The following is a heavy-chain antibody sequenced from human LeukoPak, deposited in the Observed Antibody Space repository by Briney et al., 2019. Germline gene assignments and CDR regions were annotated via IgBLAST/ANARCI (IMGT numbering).Heavy chain of an antibody. CDR3: AKDGVATIGYFDY. D-gene: IGHD5-24*01. CDR2: ISGSSGST. CDR1: GFTFSSYA. Sequence: GGSLRLSCAASGFTFSSYAMSWVRQAPGKGLELVSAISGSSGSTYYADSVKGRFTISRDNSKNTLYLQMNSLRAEDTAVYYCAKDGVATIGYFDYWGQGTLVTVSS. J-gene: IGHJ4*02. V-gene: IGHV3-23*01.